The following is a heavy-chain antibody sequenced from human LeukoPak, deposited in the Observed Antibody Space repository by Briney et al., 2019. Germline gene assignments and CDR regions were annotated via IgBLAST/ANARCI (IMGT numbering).Heavy chain of an antibody. CDR1: GFSVRDHY. CDR2: ISGSGGST. V-gene: IGHV3-23*01. Sequence: QPGGSLRLSCAASGFSVRDHYMNWVRQAPGKGLEWVSAISGSGGSTYYADSVKGRFTISRDNSKNTLYLQMNSLRAEDTAVYYCAKDVPLTGTTMYVFDYWGQGTLVTVSS. D-gene: IGHD1-20*01. CDR3: AKDVPLTGTTMYVFDY. J-gene: IGHJ4*02.